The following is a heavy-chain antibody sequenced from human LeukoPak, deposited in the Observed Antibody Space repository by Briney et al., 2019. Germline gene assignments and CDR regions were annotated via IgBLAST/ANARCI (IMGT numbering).Heavy chain of an antibody. CDR1: RFIFTNYG. CDR3: ARDLMTTVTAFAY. V-gene: IGHV3-7*01. CDR2: IKQDGSEK. Sequence: PGGSLRLSCAASRFIFTNYGMSWVRQAPGKGLEWVANIKQDGSEKYYVDSVKGRFTISRDNAKNSLYLQMNSLRAEDTAVYYCARDLMTTVTAFAYWGQGTLVTVSS. J-gene: IGHJ4*02. D-gene: IGHD4-17*01.